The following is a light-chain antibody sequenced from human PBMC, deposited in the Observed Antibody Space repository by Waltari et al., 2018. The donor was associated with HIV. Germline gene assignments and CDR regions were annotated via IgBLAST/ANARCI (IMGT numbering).Light chain of an antibody. Sequence: EIVLTQSPGTLSLSPGDTATLSCRASQSVSSSYLAWYQQKRGQAPRLLIYAAFSRATGIPDRFSGSRSGTDFTLTISRLEPEDFAVYYCQQFVTSPWTFGQGTKVEIK. CDR3: QQFVTSPWT. J-gene: IGKJ1*01. CDR2: AAF. V-gene: IGKV3-20*01. CDR1: QSVSSSY.